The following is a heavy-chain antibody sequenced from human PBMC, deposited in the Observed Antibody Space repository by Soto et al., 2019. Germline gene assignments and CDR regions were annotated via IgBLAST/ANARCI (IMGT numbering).Heavy chain of an antibody. J-gene: IGHJ4*02. CDR2: IYSGGSS. D-gene: IGHD5-18*01. V-gene: IGHV3-66*04. CDR1: GVTVSSNY. Sequence: GGSLRLSCAASGVTVSSNYMSWVRQAPGKGLEWVSVIYSGGSSYYADSVKGRFTISRDNSKNTLYLQMNSLRAEDTAVYYCARHGYNYGGGYFDYWGQGTLVTVSS. CDR3: ARHGYNYGGGYFDY.